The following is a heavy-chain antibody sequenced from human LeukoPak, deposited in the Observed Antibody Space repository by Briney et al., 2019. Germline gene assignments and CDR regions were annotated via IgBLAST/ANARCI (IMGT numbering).Heavy chain of an antibody. CDR2: IIPLFGTA. D-gene: IGHD4-23*01. J-gene: IGHJ4*02. Sequence: SVKVSCKASGGTFSSYAISWVRQAPGQGLEWMGGIIPLFGTANYTQKFQGRVTITAVESMSTAYMELSSLRSEDTAVYYCARGWLAETTVVTPYNYWGQGTLVTVSS. CDR1: GGTFSSYA. V-gene: IGHV1-69*13. CDR3: ARGWLAETTVVTPYNY.